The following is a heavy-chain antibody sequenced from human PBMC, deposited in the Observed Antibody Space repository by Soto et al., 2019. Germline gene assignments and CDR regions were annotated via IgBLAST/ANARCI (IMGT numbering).Heavy chain of an antibody. Sequence: GGSLRLSCAASGFTFSSYWMHWVRQAPGKGLVWVSRINSDGSSTSYADSVKGRFTISRDNAKNTLYLQRNSLRAEDTAVYYCARDMTTVKAGMRYYYYYYMDVWGKGTTVTVSS. J-gene: IGHJ6*03. V-gene: IGHV3-74*01. CDR1: GFTFSSYW. D-gene: IGHD4-4*01. CDR2: INSDGSST. CDR3: ARDMTTVKAGMRYYYYYYMDV.